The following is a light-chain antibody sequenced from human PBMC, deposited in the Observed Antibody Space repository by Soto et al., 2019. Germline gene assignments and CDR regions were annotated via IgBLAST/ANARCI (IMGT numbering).Light chain of an antibody. CDR1: QSLLHRNGYNY. J-gene: IGKJ1*01. CDR2: LGS. CDR3: MQTLQTRT. V-gene: IGKV2-28*01. Sequence: DIVMTQTQLSLPVTPGEPASISCRSSQSLLHRNGYNYLDWYLQKPGQSPQLLIYLGSDRASGVPDRFSGSGSGTDFTLKISRVEAEDVGVYYCMQTLQTRTFGQGTKVDIK.